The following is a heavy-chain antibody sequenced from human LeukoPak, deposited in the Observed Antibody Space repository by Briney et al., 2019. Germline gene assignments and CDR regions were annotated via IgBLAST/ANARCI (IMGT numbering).Heavy chain of an antibody. Sequence: ASVKVSCKASGYTLTSYAMNWVRQAPGQGLEWMGWINTNTGNPTYAQGFTGRFVFSLDTSVSTAYLQISSLKAEDTAVYYCARDRAAGLYGSGSYENWFDPWGQGTLVTVSS. CDR1: GYTLTSYA. CDR3: ARDRAAGLYGSGSYENWFDP. CDR2: INTNTGNP. D-gene: IGHD3-10*01. V-gene: IGHV7-4-1*02. J-gene: IGHJ5*02.